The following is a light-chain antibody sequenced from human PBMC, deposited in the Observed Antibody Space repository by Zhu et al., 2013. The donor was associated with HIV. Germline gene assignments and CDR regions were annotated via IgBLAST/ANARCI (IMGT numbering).Light chain of an antibody. J-gene: IGKJ3*01. Sequence: KMMTQSPATLSVSPGERATLSCRAGQSVNNNLAWYQQKPGQAPRLLIYNVSTRATGIPARFSGSGYGTDFTLTISSLQSEDFAVYSCLHYNKGLLFAFGPGTKVDIK. V-gene: IGKV3-15*01. CDR3: LHYNKGLLFA. CDR2: NVS. CDR1: QSVNNN.